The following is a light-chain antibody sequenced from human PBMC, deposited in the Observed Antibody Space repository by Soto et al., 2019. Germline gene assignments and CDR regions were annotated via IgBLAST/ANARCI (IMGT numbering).Light chain of an antibody. CDR2: DAS. J-gene: IGKJ4*01. CDR3: QQRSNWPPVT. Sequence: EIVLTPSPATPSLSPGERATLSCRASQSVSSYLAWYQQKPGQAPRLLIYDASNRATGIPARFSGSGSGTDFTLTISSLEPEDFAVYYCQQRSNWPPVTFGGGTKVDIK. V-gene: IGKV3-11*01. CDR1: QSVSSY.